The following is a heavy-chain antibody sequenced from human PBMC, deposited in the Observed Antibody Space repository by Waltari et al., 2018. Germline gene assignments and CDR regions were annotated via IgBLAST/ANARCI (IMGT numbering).Heavy chain of an antibody. J-gene: IGHJ4*02. CDR3: ARDDRDCNSPTCYHVFDY. CDR2: INPSDGYT. V-gene: IGHV1-46*01. CDR1: GYTFTGYF. D-gene: IGHD2-2*01. Sequence: QVQLVQSGAEVKKPGASVKVSCKASGYTFTGYFIHWVRQAPGQGLEWMGIINPSDGYTNYAQSFQGRVTVTRDTSTGTAYMELSSLRSEDTAVYYCARDDRDCNSPTCYHVFDYWGQGTLVTVSS.